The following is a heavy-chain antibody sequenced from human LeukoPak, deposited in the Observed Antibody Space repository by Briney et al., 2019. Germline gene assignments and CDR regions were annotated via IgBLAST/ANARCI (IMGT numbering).Heavy chain of an antibody. V-gene: IGHV3-15*01. J-gene: IGHJ4*02. CDR1: GFXFSNYA. CDR2: IKSKTEGGTT. CDR3: STSLTTPFDY. D-gene: IGHD4-17*01. Sequence: GGSLRLSCAASGFXFSNYAISWVRQAPGKGLEWVGRIKSKTEGGTTDYAAPVNGRFTISRDDSKNTLYLQMNSLNTDDSAVYFCSTSLTTPFDYWGLGTLVTVSS.